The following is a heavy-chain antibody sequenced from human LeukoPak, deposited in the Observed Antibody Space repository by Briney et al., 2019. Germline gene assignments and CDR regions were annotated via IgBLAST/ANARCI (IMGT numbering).Heavy chain of an antibody. J-gene: IGHJ6*02. D-gene: IGHD2/OR15-2a*01. CDR2: MNPNSGDT. V-gene: IGHV1-2*04. CDR1: GYTFTGYY. Sequence: ASVKVSCTTSGYTFTGYYMHWVRQAPGQGLEWMGRMNPNSGDTNYAQKFQGWVTMTRDTSISTAYMELSRLRSDDTAVYYCARSIPYYYYGMDVWGQGTTVTVSS. CDR3: ARSIPYYYYGMDV.